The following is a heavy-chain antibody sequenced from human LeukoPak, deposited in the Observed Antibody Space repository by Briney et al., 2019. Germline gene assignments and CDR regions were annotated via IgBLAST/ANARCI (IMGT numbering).Heavy chain of an antibody. CDR1: GGAITGSSYY. V-gene: IGHV4-39*01. Sequence: SETLSLTCSVSGGAITGSSYYWGWIRQPPGKGLEWIGSLYYSGSTYYNPSLKSRVTISAGTSKNQFSLKLISVTAADRAVYYCARQYYDRTGYYYFDYWDQGTLVTVSS. D-gene: IGHD3-22*01. CDR2: LYYSGST. CDR3: ARQYYDRTGYYYFDY. J-gene: IGHJ4*02.